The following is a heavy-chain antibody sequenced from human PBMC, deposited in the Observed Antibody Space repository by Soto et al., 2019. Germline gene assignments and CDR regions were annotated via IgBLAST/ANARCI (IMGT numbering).Heavy chain of an antibody. D-gene: IGHD3-16*01. CDR2: INRSGST. CDR1: GGSFGGYY. J-gene: IGHJ4*02. V-gene: IGHV4-34*01. CDR3: ARDWVLDY. Sequence: SETLSLTCAVYGGSFGGYYWTWIRQPPGKGLEWIGEINRSGSTNCNPSLKSRVTISVDTSKNQFSLKLSSVTAADTAVYYCARDWVLDYWGQGTLVTVSS.